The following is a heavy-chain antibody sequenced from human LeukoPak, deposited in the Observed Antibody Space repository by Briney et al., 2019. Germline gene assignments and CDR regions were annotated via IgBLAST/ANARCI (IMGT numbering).Heavy chain of an antibody. V-gene: IGHV3-48*03. D-gene: IGHD2-15*01. Sequence: GGSLRLSCAASGFTFSSYEMNWVRQAPGKGLEWVAYISSSGSNIYYADSVKGRFTISRDNAKNSLFLQMNSLRAEDTAVYYCARNSISQGYFDYWGQGTLVTVSS. CDR1: GFTFSSYE. CDR3: ARNSISQGYFDY. J-gene: IGHJ4*02. CDR2: ISSSGSNI.